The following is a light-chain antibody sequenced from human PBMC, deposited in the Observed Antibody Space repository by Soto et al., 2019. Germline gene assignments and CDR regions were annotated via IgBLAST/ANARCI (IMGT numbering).Light chain of an antibody. CDR3: PQYGGSPRT. J-gene: IGKJ1*01. Sequence: EIVLTQSPGTLSLSPGEGATLSCRASQSVSSSLAWYQQKRGQAPRLLIHGASSRTTGIPDRFSGSGSGTDFTLTISRLEPEDFAVYYCPQYGGSPRTFGQGTKVEVK. V-gene: IGKV3-20*01. CDR1: QSVSSS. CDR2: GAS.